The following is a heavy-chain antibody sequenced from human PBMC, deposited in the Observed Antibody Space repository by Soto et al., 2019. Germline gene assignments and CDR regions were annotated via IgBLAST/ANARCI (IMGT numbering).Heavy chain of an antibody. CDR2: ISKDGSKK. Sequence: QVQLVESGGGVVQPGRSLRLSCAASGFMFSGFGMHWVRQAPGKGLQWVAGISKDGSKKYYADSVKGRFTISGDNSKKTLYLQMNSLRAEDTAVYYCANPSGYYFGLGSHDEASDMWGQGTGVTVFS. J-gene: IGHJ3*02. CDR1: GFMFSGFG. V-gene: IGHV3-30*18. CDR3: ANPSGYYFGLGSHDEASDM. D-gene: IGHD3-10*01.